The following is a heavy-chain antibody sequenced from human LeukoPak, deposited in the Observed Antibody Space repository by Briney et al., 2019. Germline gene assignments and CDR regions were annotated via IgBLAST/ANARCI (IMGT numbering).Heavy chain of an antibody. CDR3: ARDTYSNYVVTAFDI. Sequence: GGSLRLSCEAPGFTFDAYSMNWVRQAPGKGLEWVSSISSSSSYIYYADSVKGRFTISRDNAKNSLYLQMNSLRAEDTAVYYCARDTYSNYVVTAFDIWGQGTMVTVSS. V-gene: IGHV3-21*01. CDR1: GFTFDAYS. J-gene: IGHJ3*02. D-gene: IGHD4-11*01. CDR2: ISSSSSYI.